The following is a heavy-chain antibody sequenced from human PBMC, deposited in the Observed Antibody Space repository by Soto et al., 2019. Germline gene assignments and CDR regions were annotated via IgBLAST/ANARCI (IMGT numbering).Heavy chain of an antibody. Sequence: QVQLVESGGGVVQPGRSLRLSCAASGFTFSSYAMHWVRQAPGKGLEWVAVISYDGSNKYYADSVKGRFTISRDNSKNTLYLQMNSLRAEDTAVYYCARGGQPRDFDYWGQGTLVTVSS. CDR1: GFTFSSYA. CDR2: ISYDGSNK. V-gene: IGHV3-30-3*01. CDR3: ARGGQPRDFDY. D-gene: IGHD1-26*01. J-gene: IGHJ4*02.